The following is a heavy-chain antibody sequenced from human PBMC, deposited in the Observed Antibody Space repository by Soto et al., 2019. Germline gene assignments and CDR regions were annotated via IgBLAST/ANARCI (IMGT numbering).Heavy chain of an antibody. CDR3: ASTTYGDSDAFDI. V-gene: IGHV4-39*01. CDR2: XYXSGXX. Sequence: VPGPVPSSETLSLTCTVSGGSISSSSYYWGWIRQPPGKGLEXIXXXYXSGXXXXXXXXKXXVTISVDTSKNQFSLKLSSVTAADTAVYYCASTTYGDSDAFDIWGQGTMVTVSS. J-gene: IGHJ3*02. D-gene: IGHD4-17*01. CDR1: GGSISSSSYY.